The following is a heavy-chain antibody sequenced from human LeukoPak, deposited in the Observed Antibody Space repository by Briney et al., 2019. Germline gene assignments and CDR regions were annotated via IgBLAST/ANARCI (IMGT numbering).Heavy chain of an antibody. CDR3: ARSSGWRTDDAFDI. V-gene: IGHV5-51*01. CDR1: TYIFATYW. Sequence: GESLKISCKGSTYIFATYWIGWVRQMPGKGLEWMGIIYPGDSDTRYSPSFRGQVTISADKSISTAYLQWSSLKASDTAMYYCARSSGWRTDDAFDIWGQGTMVTVSS. D-gene: IGHD6-19*01. CDR2: IYPGDSDT. J-gene: IGHJ3*02.